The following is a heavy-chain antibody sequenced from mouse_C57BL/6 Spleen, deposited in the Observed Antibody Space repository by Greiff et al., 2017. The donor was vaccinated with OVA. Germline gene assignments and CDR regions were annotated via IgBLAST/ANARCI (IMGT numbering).Heavy chain of an antibody. CDR1: GYTFTSYW. D-gene: IGHD1-1*01. CDR3: ARWYGSSFDY. Sequence: QVQLKQPGAELVKPGASVKLSCKASGYTFTSYWMHWVKQRPGQGLEWIGMIHPNSGSTNYNEKFKSKATLTVDKSSSTAYMQLSSLTSEDSAVYYCARWYGSSFDYWGQGTTLTVSS. J-gene: IGHJ2*01. CDR2: IHPNSGST. V-gene: IGHV1-64*01.